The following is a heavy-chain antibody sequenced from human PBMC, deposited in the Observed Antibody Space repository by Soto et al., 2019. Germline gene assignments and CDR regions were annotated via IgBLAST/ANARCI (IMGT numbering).Heavy chain of an antibody. CDR2: IDWDDDK. V-gene: IGHV2-70*11. CDR1: GFSLSTSGMC. Sequence: TLSLTCNVSGFSLSTSGMCVSWIRQPPGKALEWLARIDWDDDKYYSTSLKTRLTISKDTSKNQVVLTMTNMDPVDTATYYCARSIGYCSSTSCSYDAFDIWGQGTMVTVSS. CDR3: ARSIGYCSSTSCSYDAFDI. D-gene: IGHD2-2*01. J-gene: IGHJ3*02.